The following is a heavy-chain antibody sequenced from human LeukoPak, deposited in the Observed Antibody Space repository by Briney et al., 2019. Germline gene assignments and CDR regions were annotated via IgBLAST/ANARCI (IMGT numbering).Heavy chain of an antibody. CDR2: IYSGGST. V-gene: IGHV3-53*01. J-gene: IGHJ4*02. Sequence: GGSLRLSCAASGFSFEDYAMHWVRQAPGKGLEWVSVIYSGGSTYYADSVKGRFTISRDNSKNTLYLQMNSLRAEDTAVYYCAGARRDVDYWGQGTLVTVSS. CDR3: AGARRDVDY. CDR1: GFSFEDYA. D-gene: IGHD6-6*01.